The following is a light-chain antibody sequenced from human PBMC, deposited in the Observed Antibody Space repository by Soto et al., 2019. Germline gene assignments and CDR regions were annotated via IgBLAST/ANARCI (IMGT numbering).Light chain of an antibody. CDR3: AAWDDSLNGPV. CDR1: SSSIGTDT. V-gene: IGLV1-44*01. CDR2: GNN. J-gene: IGLJ3*02. Sequence: QSVLTQPPSASGTPGQRVTISCSGSSSSIGTDTVNWYQQLPGTAPKLLIYGNNQRPSGVPDRFSGSKSGTSASLAIGGLQSEDEADYYCAAWDDSLNGPVFGGGTKVTVL.